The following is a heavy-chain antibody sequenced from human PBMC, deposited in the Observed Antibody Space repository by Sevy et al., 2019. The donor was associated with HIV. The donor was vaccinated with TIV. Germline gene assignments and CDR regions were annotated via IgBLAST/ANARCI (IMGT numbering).Heavy chain of an antibody. V-gene: IGHV3-23*01. Sequence: GGSLRLSCVASGFTFSNYGMNWVRQAPGKGLEWVSGISGSGGSTYYADSVKGRFTISRDNSKNTLYLQMNSLRAEDTAVYYCAKDYYDSSGYYPMDAFDIWGQGTMVTVSS. CDR3: AKDYYDSSGYYPMDAFDI. D-gene: IGHD3-22*01. CDR1: GFTFSNYG. J-gene: IGHJ3*02. CDR2: ISGSGGST.